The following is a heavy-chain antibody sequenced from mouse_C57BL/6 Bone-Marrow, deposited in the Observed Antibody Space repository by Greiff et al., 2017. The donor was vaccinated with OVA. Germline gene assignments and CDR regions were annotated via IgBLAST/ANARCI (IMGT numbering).Heavy chain of an antibody. V-gene: IGHV5-6*01. CDR2: ISSGGSYT. D-gene: IGHD1-1*01. CDR1: GFTFSSYG. Sequence: EVNVVESGGDLVKPGGSLKLSCAASGFTFSSYGMSWVRQTPDKRLEWVATISSGGSYTYYPDSVKGRFTISRDNAKNTLYLQMSSLKSEDTAMYYCARQFITTVVAEWYFDVWGTGTTVTVSS. CDR3: ARQFITTVVAEWYFDV. J-gene: IGHJ1*03.